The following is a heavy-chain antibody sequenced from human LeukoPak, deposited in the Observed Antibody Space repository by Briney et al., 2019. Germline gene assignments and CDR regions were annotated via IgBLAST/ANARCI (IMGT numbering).Heavy chain of an antibody. Sequence: GGSLRLSCAASGFTFSSYGMHWVRQAPGKGLEWVAVIWYDGSNKYYADSVKGRFTISRDNSKNTLYLQMNSLRAEDTAVYYCAREDGRAVAGTPALDYWGQGTLVTVSS. J-gene: IGHJ4*02. CDR2: IWYDGSNK. CDR3: AREDGRAVAGTPALDY. V-gene: IGHV3-33*01. CDR1: GFTFSSYG. D-gene: IGHD6-19*01.